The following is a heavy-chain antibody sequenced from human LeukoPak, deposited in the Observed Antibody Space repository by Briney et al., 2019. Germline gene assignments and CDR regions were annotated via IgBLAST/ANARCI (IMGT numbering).Heavy chain of an antibody. D-gene: IGHD6-13*01. CDR3: ATKRFSSSWPPDY. CDR2: VYYTGST. CDR1: GGSVSNYY. Sequence: PSETLSLTCSVSGGSVSNYYWSWIRQPPGKGLEWIGYVYYTGSTNYNPSLKSRVTMFEDKSKNQFSLRLYSVTAADTAVYYCATKRFSSSWPPDYWGQGTLVTVSS. J-gene: IGHJ4*02. V-gene: IGHV4-59*02.